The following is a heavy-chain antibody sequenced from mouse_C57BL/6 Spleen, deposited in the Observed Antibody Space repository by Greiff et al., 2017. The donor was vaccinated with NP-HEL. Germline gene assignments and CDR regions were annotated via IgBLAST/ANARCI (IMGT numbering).Heavy chain of an antibody. V-gene: IGHV1-81*01. CDR3: ASAVPWFAY. CDR2: IYPRSGNT. Sequence: VQLQQSGAELARPGASVKLSCKASGYTFTSYGISWVKQRTGQGLEWIGEIYPRSGNTYYNEKFKGKATLTADKSSSTAYMELRSLTSEDSAVYFCASAVPWFAYWGQGTLVTVSA. CDR1: GYTFTSYG. J-gene: IGHJ3*01. D-gene: IGHD1-1*01.